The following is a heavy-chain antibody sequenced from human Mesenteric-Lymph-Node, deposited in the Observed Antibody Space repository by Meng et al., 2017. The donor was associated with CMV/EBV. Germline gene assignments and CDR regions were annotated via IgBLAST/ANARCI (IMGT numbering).Heavy chain of an antibody. CDR3: VRSRVGASSPFDV. D-gene: IGHD1-26*01. J-gene: IGHJ4*02. CDR1: GASITRGGYY. V-gene: IGHV4-31*03. CDR2: IYYSGET. Sequence: SETLSLTCTVSGASITRGGYYWGWNRQLPGKGLEWMGYIYYSGETFYNPSLKSRLTIAPDTSKNQLSLRLKFVTAADTAIYYCVRSRVGASSPFDVWGQGTLVTVSS.